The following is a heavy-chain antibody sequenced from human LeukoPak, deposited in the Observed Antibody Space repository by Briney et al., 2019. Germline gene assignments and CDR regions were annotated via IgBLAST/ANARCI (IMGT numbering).Heavy chain of an antibody. J-gene: IGHJ4*02. D-gene: IGHD2-21*02. Sequence: GRSLRLSCAASGFTFSSYAMHWVRQAPGKGLEWVAVISYDGSNKYYADSVKGRFTISRDNSKNTLYLQMNSLRAEDTAVYYCVRECGGDCYHFDYWGQGTLVTVSS. CDR2: ISYDGSNK. CDR3: VRECGGDCYHFDY. V-gene: IGHV3-30-3*01. CDR1: GFTFSSYA.